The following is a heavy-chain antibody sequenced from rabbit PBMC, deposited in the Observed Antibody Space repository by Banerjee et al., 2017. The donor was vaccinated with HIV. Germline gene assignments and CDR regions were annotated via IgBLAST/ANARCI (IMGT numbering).Heavy chain of an antibody. V-gene: IGHV1S40*01. Sequence: QQLVESGGGLVKPGASLTLTCKASGFSFSSGYHMCWVRQAPGKGLELIACIDAGSSGITWYASWVNGRFTISKTSSTTVTLQMTSLTGADTATYFCARGSDYVYYFNLWGQGTLVTIS. CDR2: IDAGSSGIT. D-gene: IGHD2-1*01. J-gene: IGHJ4*01. CDR3: ARGSDYVYYFNL. CDR1: GFSFSSGYH.